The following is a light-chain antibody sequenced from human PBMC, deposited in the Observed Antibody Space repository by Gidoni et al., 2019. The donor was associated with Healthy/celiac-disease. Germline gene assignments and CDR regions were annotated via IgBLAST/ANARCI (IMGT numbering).Light chain of an antibody. J-gene: IGKJ3*01. Sequence: DIQMTQSPSSLSASVGDRVTITCQASQDISNYLNWYQQKPRKAPKLLIYEATNLETGVPSRFSGSGSGTDFTFTISSLQPEDIATYYCQQYDNLPFTFGPGTKVDIK. CDR1: QDISNY. CDR3: QQYDNLPFT. CDR2: EAT. V-gene: IGKV1-33*01.